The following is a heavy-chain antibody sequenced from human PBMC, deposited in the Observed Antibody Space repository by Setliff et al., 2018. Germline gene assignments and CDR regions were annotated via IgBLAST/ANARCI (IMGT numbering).Heavy chain of an antibody. J-gene: IGHJ5*02. CDR3: ARDLGYCSRTSCHGDWFDP. Sequence: SCKASGYTFSSYAMNWVRQAPGQGLEWMGRINTITGNPTYAQGFTGRFVFSLDTSVSTAYLQISSLKPEDTAVYYCARDLGYCSRTSCHGDWFDPWGQGTLVTVSS. CDR2: INTITGNP. CDR1: GYTFSSYA. V-gene: IGHV7-4-1*02. D-gene: IGHD2-2*01.